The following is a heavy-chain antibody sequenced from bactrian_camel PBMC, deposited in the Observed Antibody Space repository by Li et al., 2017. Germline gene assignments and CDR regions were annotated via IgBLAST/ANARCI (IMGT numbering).Heavy chain of an antibody. CDR2: VRKDGTP. CDR3: AALNSTYGGRFGWCKDF. V-gene: IGHV3S60*01. CDR1: AYILENCG. D-gene: IGHD6*01. Sequence: HVQLVESGGGSVQAGGSLKLSCAGSAYILENCGMVWYRQTKGKEEKLVSVRKDGTPVYEDTVKGRFTLSHDRSKNTVYLQMDNLKTEDTGVYYCAALNSTYGGRFGWCKDFRGQGTQVTVS. J-gene: IGHJ4*01.